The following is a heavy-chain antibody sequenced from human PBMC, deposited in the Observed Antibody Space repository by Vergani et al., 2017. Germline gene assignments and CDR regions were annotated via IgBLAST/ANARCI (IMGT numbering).Heavy chain of an antibody. Sequence: QVQLQESGPGLVKPSQTLSLTCTVSGGSISSGSYYWSWIRQPAGKGLEWIGRIYTSGSTNYNPSLKSRVTISVDTSENQFSLKLSSVTAADTAVYYCARGVIFFDYYFDYWGQGTLVTVSS. CDR3: ARGVIFFDYYFDY. V-gene: IGHV4-61*02. CDR1: GGSISSGSYY. CDR2: IYTSGST. D-gene: IGHD3/OR15-3a*01. J-gene: IGHJ4*02.